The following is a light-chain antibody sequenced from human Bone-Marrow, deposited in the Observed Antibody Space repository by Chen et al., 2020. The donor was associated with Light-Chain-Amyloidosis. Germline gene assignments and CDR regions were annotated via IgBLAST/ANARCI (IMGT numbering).Light chain of an antibody. CDR1: DLPTKY. Sequence: SYELTQPPSVSVSPGQTARITCSGDDLPTKYAYWYKQKPGQAPVLVIHRDTERPSGISERFSGSSSGTTATLPISGVQAEDEADYHCQAADSSGTYEVIFGGGTKLTVL. J-gene: IGLJ2*01. CDR2: RDT. V-gene: IGLV3-25*03. CDR3: QAADSSGTYEVI.